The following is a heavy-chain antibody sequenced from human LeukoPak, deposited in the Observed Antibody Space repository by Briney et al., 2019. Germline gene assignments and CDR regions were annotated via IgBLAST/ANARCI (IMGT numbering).Heavy chain of an antibody. Sequence: PGGSLRLSCAVSELTSSDYFVNWVRQAPGKGLEWVSSISSSSTYIYYAESVKGRFTISRDNAKNSVYLQMNSLRVDDTAVYYCARDVGNSGFLAYWGQGTVVTVSS. CDR1: ELTSSDYF. CDR2: ISSSSTYI. CDR3: ARDVGNSGFLAY. D-gene: IGHD6-19*01. V-gene: IGHV3-21*01. J-gene: IGHJ4*02.